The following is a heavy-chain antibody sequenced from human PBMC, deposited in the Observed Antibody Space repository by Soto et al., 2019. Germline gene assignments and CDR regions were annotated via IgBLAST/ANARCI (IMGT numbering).Heavy chain of an antibody. Sequence: KPSETLSLTCTVSGGSISSGGYYWSWIRQHPGKGLEWIGYIYYSGSTYYNPSLKIRVNISIDPSKNQFSLKLSSVTAADTAVYYCARGIYDFWSEFEPWGQGTRVTVSS. D-gene: IGHD3-3*01. CDR2: IYYSGST. CDR1: GGSISSGGYY. CDR3: ARGIYDFWSEFEP. J-gene: IGHJ5*02. V-gene: IGHV4-31*03.